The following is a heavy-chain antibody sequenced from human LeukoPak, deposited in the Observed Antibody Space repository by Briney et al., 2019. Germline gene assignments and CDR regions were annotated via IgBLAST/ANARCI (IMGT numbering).Heavy chain of an antibody. J-gene: IGHJ4*02. D-gene: IGHD5-12*01. CDR3: ARDGRAVATNFDY. V-gene: IGHV1-8*03. Sequence: ASVKVSCKASGYTFTSYYMYWVRQATGQGLELMGWMKPNSGNTGYAQKFQGRVTISRNTSINTAYMELSSLRSEDTAVYYCARDGRAVATNFDYWGQGTLVTVSS. CDR1: GYTFTSYY. CDR2: MKPNSGNT.